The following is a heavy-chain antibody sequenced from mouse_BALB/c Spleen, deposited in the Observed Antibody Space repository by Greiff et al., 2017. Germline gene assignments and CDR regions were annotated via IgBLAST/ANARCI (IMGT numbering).Heavy chain of an antibody. CDR3: ARRDGNWYFDV. J-gene: IGHJ1*01. Sequence: VQLQQSGAELVRPGTSVKISCKASGYAFTNYWLGWVKQRPGHGLEWIGDIYPGSGNTYYNEKFKGKATLTADKSSSTAYMQLSSLTSEDSAVYFCARRDGNWYFDVWGAGTTVTVSS. D-gene: IGHD2-1*01. CDR2: IYPGSGNT. CDR1: GYAFTNYW. V-gene: IGHV1-63*01.